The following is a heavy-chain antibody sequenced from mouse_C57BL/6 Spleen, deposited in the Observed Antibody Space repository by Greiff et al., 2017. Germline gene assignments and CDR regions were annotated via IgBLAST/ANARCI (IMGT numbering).Heavy chain of an antibody. CDR2: ISSGSSTI. CDR3: GRDYYGY. J-gene: IGHJ2*01. Sequence: EVKVVESGGGLVKPGGSLKLSCAASGFTFSDYGMHWVRQAPEQGLEWVAYISSGSSTIYYADTVKGRFTISRDNAKNTLFLQMTSLRSEDTAMFYCGRDYYGYWGQGTTLTVAS. V-gene: IGHV5-17*01. CDR1: GFTFSDYG.